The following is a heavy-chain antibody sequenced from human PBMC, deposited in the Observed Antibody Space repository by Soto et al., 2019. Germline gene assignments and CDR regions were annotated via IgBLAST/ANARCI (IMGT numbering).Heavy chain of an antibody. V-gene: IGHV3-53*01. CDR1: GFTVSSNY. J-gene: IGHJ6*02. CDR3: ARGMDIVIRGGSNGMDV. CDR2: IYSGGRA. Sequence: GGSLRLSCAASGFTVSSNYMNWVRQAPGRGLEWVSIIYSGGRAYYADSVKGRFTISRDNSKNTLYLQMNRLRAEDTAVYYCARGMDIVIRGGSNGMDVWGQGTTVTVSS. D-gene: IGHD5-12*01.